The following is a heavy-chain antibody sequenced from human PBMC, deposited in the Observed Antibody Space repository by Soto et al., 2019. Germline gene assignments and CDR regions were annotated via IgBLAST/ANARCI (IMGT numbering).Heavy chain of an antibody. D-gene: IGHD4-17*01. CDR2: ISAYNGNT. CDR3: ARGWESVTRSPLNPLDY. Sequence: ASVKVSCKASGYTFTSYGISWVRQAPGQGLEWMGWISAYNGNTNYAQKLQGRVTMTTDTSTSTAYMELRSLRSDDTAVYYCARGWESVTRSPLNPLDYWGQGTLVTVSS. V-gene: IGHV1-18*01. J-gene: IGHJ4*02. CDR1: GYTFTSYG.